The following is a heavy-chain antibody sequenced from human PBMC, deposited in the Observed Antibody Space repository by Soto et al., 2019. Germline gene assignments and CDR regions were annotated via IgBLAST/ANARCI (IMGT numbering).Heavy chain of an antibody. D-gene: IGHD3-3*01. CDR1: GGSISSGGYY. CDR2: IYYSGST. V-gene: IGHV4-31*03. CDR3: ARGLLEWSYGMDV. Sequence: PSGTLSLTCTVSGGSISSGGYYWSWIRQHPGKGLEWIGYIYYSGSTYYNPSLKSRVTISVDTSKNQFSLKLSSVTAADTAVYYCARGLLEWSYGMDVWGQGTTVTVSS. J-gene: IGHJ6*01.